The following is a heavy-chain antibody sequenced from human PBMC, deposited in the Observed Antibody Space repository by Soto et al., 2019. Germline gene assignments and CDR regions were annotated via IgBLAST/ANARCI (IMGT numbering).Heavy chain of an antibody. J-gene: IGHJ4*02. CDR2: IHGDGGKI. CDR3: ARDFYGGYTYGPGDY. D-gene: IGHD5-18*01. CDR1: GFMFSAYW. Sequence: EVQLVESGGGLVQPGGSLRLSCAASGFMFSAYWMSWVCQAPGKGLEWVANIHGDGGKIYYVDSVKGRFTISRDNAKRSLYLQMNSLRAEDTAVYYCARDFYGGYTYGPGDYWGQGALVAVSS. V-gene: IGHV3-7*01.